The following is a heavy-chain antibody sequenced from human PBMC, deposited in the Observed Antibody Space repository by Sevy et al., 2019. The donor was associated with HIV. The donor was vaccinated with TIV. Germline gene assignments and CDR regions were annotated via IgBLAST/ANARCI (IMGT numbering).Heavy chain of an antibody. J-gene: IGHJ6*03. CDR2: ISSSGSTI. Sequence: GGSLRLSCAASGFTFSDYYMSWIRQAPGKGLEWVSYISSSGSTIYYADSVKGRFTISRDNAKNSLYLQMNSLRAEDTAMYYCAREFCYHSYYYYYYMDVWGKGTTVTVSS. CDR1: GFTFSDYY. CDR3: AREFCYHSYYYYYYMDV. V-gene: IGHV3-11*01. D-gene: IGHD3-10*01.